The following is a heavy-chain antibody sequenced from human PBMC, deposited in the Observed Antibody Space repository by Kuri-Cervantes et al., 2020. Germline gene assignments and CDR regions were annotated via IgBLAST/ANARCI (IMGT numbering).Heavy chain of an antibody. CDR3: ARGSQRWLESQLPNDALSV. D-gene: IGHD5-24*01. CDR1: GLTLSHYA. V-gene: IGHV3-30*02. J-gene: IGHJ3*01. CDR2: IRYDEGNT. Sequence: GGSLRLSRAASGLTLSHYAMAWVRQAPGQGLEWVTFIRYDEGNTYYVDSVRGRFTISRDNSRNTLYLRMDSLRPEDTAMYYCARGSQRWLESQLPNDALSVWGQGTMVTVSS.